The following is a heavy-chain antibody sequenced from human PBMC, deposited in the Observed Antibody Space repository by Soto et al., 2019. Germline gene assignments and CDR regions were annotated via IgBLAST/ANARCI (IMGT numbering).Heavy chain of an antibody. Sequence: ASVKVSCKASGYTFTGYYMHWVRQAPGQGLEWMGWINPNSGGTNYAQKFQGRVTMTRDTSISTAYMELSRLRSDDTAVYYCARGIAAAGRYRYFDYWVQGTMVAV. J-gene: IGHJ4*02. CDR3: ARGIAAAGRYRYFDY. V-gene: IGHV1-2*02. CDR2: INPNSGGT. D-gene: IGHD6-13*01. CDR1: GYTFTGYY.